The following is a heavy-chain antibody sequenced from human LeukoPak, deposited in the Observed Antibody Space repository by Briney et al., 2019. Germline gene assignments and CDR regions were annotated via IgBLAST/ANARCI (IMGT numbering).Heavy chain of an antibody. D-gene: IGHD3-22*01. CDR3: AREGNYYDSSGPPYFQH. Sequence: SQTLSLTCTVSGGSISSGSYYWSWIRQPAGKGLEWIGRIYTSGSTNYNPSLKSRVTISVDTSKNQFSLELGSVTAADTAVYYCAREGNYYDSSGPPYFQHWGQGTLVTVSS. CDR1: GGSISSGSYY. J-gene: IGHJ1*01. CDR2: IYTSGST. V-gene: IGHV4-61*02.